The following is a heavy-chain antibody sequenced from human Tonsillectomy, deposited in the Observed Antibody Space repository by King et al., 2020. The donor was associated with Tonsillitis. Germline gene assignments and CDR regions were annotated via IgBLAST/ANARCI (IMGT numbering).Heavy chain of an antibody. D-gene: IGHD3-22*01. CDR1: GGTFSNYA. J-gene: IGHJ3*02. CDR2: IIPILGIA. Sequence: QLVQSGAEVKKPGSSVKVSCKASGGTFSNYAISWVRQAPGQGLEWMGRIIPILGIANYAQKFQGRVTITADKSTSTAYMELSSLRSEDTAVYYCAKLEGYYDSSGYYPDDAFDIWGQGTMVTVSS. V-gene: IGHV1-69*04. CDR3: AKLEGYYDSSGYYPDDAFDI.